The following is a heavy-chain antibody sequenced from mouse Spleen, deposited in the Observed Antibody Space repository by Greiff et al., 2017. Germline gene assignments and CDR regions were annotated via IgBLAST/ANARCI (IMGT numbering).Heavy chain of an antibody. CDR1: GYTFTDYN. V-gene: IGHV1-18*01. CDR3: AASWDGAWFAY. D-gene: IGHD4-1*01. J-gene: IGHJ3*01. CDR2: INPNNGGT. Sequence: VQLQQSGPELVKPGASVKIPCKASGYTFTDYNMDWVKQSHGKSLEWIGDINPNNGGTNYNQKFKGKATLTVDKSSSTAYMELRSLTSEDTAVYYCAASWDGAWFAYWGQGTLVTVSA.